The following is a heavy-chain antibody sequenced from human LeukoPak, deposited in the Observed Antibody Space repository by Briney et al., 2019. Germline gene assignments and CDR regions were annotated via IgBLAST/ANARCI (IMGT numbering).Heavy chain of an antibody. CDR2: ISGSGGST. CDR1: GFTFSSYA. Sequence: GGSLRLSCAASGFTFSSYAMSWVRQAPGKGLEWVSAISGSGGSTYYADSVKGRFAISRDNSKNTLYLQMNSLRAEDTAVYYCAKDQAWFGEFVDAFDIWGQGTMVTVSS. CDR3: AKDQAWFGEFVDAFDI. D-gene: IGHD3-10*01. V-gene: IGHV3-23*01. J-gene: IGHJ3*02.